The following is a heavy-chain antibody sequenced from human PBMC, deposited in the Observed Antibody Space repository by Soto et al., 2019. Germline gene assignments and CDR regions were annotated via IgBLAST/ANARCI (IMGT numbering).Heavy chain of an antibody. D-gene: IGHD3-3*01. CDR2: ISGSGGST. CDR3: AKDYYDFWTGYYPLDY. V-gene: IGHV3-23*01. J-gene: IGHJ4*02. Sequence: GGSLRLSCAASGFTFSSYSMSWVRQAPGKGLDWVSAISGSGGSTYYADSVKGRFTISRDNSKNTLHLQMNSLRVEDTAIYYCAKDYYDFWTGYYPLDYWGQGTQVTVSS. CDR1: GFTFSSYS.